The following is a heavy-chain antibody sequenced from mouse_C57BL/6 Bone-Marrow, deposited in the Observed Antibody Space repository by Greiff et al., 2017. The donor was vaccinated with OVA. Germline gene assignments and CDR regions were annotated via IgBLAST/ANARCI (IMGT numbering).Heavy chain of an antibody. J-gene: IGHJ3*01. V-gene: IGHV5-4*01. D-gene: IGHD3-2*02. CDR2: ISDGGSYT. Sequence: EVKLMESGGGLVKPGGSLKLSCAASGFTFSSYAMSWVRQTPEKRLEWVATISDGGSYTYYPDNVKGRFTISRDNAKNNLYLQMSHLKSEDTAMYYCARDQGGTWFAYWGQGTLVTVSA. CDR1: GFTFSSYA. CDR3: ARDQGGTWFAY.